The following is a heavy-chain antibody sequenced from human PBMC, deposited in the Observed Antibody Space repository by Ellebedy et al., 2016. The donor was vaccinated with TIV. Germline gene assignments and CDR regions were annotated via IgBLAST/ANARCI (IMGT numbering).Heavy chain of an antibody. CDR1: GVTFSRYA. D-gene: IGHD3-10*01. CDR2: LIPMYGKT. Sequence: AASVKVSCKASGVTFSRYAVSWVRQAPGQGLEWMGTLIPMYGKTHYAQKLQGRVTIAADESTNTAFMELSSLKSDDTAIYYCARGEYRNWFDPWGQGTLVTVSS. J-gene: IGHJ5*02. V-gene: IGHV1-69*13. CDR3: ARGEYRNWFDP.